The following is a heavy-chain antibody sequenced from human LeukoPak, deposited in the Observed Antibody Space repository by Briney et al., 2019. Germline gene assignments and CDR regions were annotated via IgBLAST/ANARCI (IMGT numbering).Heavy chain of an antibody. CDR3: ARDGTTVTTVWFDP. CDR2: ISAYNGNT. D-gene: IGHD4-17*01. V-gene: IGHV1-18*01. J-gene: IGHJ5*02. Sequence: ASVTVSCKASGYTFTSYGISWVRQAPGQGLEWMGWISAYNGNTNYAQKLQGRVTMTTDTSTSTAYMELRSLRSDDTAVYYCARDGTTVTTVWFDPWGQGTLVTVSS. CDR1: GYTFTSYG.